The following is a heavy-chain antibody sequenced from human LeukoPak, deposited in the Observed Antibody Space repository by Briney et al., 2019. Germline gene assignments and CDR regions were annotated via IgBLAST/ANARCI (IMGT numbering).Heavy chain of an antibody. CDR3: AREGDILTGYAFDY. J-gene: IGHJ4*02. Sequence: ASVKVSCKASGGTFSSYAISWVRRAPGQGLEWMGGTIPIFGTANYAQKFQGRVTITADESTSTAYMELSSLRSEDTAVYYCAREGDILTGYAFDYWGQGTLVTVSS. D-gene: IGHD3-9*01. CDR1: GGTFSSYA. CDR2: TIPIFGTA. V-gene: IGHV1-69*13.